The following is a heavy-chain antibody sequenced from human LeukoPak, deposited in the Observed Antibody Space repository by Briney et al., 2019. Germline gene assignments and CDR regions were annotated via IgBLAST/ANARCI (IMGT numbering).Heavy chain of an antibody. Sequence: PGGSLRLSCAASGFTFSSYGMHRVRQAPGKGLEWVAVISYDGSNKYYADSVKGRFTISRDNSKNTLYLQMNSLRAEDTAVYYCAKDHGIAVAGTPGLDYWGQGTLVTVSS. CDR3: AKDHGIAVAGTPGLDY. D-gene: IGHD6-19*01. J-gene: IGHJ4*02. CDR2: ISYDGSNK. CDR1: GFTFSSYG. V-gene: IGHV3-30*18.